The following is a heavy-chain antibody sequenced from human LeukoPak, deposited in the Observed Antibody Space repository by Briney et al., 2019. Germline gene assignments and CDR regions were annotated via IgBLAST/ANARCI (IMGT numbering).Heavy chain of an antibody. V-gene: IGHV4-39*02. CDR3: ARDLGGYPFDY. Sequence: SETLSLTCSVSGDSITSSGYFWGWLRQPPGKGPEWIGSILYSGSIYYNPSLKSRVTISGDTSKNHFFLKVSSVTAADTAVYYCARDLGGYPFDYWGQGTLVTVSS. CDR1: GDSITSSGYF. J-gene: IGHJ4*02. CDR2: ILYSGSI. D-gene: IGHD2-15*01.